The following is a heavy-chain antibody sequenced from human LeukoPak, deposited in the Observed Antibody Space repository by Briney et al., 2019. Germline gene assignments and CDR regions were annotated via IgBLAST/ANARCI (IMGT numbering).Heavy chain of an antibody. J-gene: IGHJ4*02. CDR3: ATAYYDILTGYYDY. D-gene: IGHD3-9*01. CDR1: GGSISSSSYY. CDR2: IYYSGST. V-gene: IGHV4-39*01. Sequence: SETLSLTCTVSGGSISSSSYYWGWIRQPPGKGLEWIGSIYYSGSTYYNPSLKSRVTISVDTSKNQFSLKLSSVTAADTAVYYCATAYYDILTGYYDYWGQGTLVTVSS.